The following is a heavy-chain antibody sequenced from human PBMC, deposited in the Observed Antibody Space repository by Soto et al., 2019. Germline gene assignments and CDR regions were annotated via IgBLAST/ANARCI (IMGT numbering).Heavy chain of an antibody. J-gene: IGHJ6*02. D-gene: IGHD4-17*01. Sequence: SETLCLTCTVSGGSISSGGYYWSWIRQHPGKGLEWIGYIYYSGSTYYNPSLKSRVTISVDTSKNQFSLKLSSVTAADTAVYYCARDRGLMTTVTVNYYYYGMDVWGQGTTVTVSS. CDR2: IYYSGST. CDR3: ARDRGLMTTVTVNYYYYGMDV. V-gene: IGHV4-31*03. CDR1: GGSISSGGYY.